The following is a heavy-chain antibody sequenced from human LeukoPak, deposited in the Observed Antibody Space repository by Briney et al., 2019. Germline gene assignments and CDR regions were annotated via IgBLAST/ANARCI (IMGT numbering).Heavy chain of an antibody. J-gene: IGHJ4*02. D-gene: IGHD4-17*01. CDR1: GYTFTGYY. CDR2: INPNTGGI. CDR3: ARDIAYGDYPYN. V-gene: IGHV1-2*02. Sequence: ASVRVSCKASGYTFTGYYIHWLRQAPGQGLEWMGWINPNTGGIKYAQKFQGRVTMTRDTSISTSYMDLSRLRSDDTAVYYCARDIAYGDYPYNWGQGTLVTVSS.